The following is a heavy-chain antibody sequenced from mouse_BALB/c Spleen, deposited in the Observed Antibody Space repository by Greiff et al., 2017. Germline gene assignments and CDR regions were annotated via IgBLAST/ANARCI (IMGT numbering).Heavy chain of an antibody. J-gene: IGHJ4*01. CDR3: ARRDQGAMDY. CDR2: ISSGGSYT. Sequence: EVKLVESGGDLVKPGGSLKLSCAASGFTFSSYGMSWVRQTPDKRLEWVATISSGGSYTYYPDSVKGRFTISRDNAKNTLYLQMSSLKSEDTAMYYCARRDQGAMDYWGQGTSVTVSS. CDR1: GFTFSSYG. V-gene: IGHV5-6*02.